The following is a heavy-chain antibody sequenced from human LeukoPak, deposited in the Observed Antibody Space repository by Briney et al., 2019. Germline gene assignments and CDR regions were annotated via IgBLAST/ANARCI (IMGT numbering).Heavy chain of an antibody. D-gene: IGHD3-22*01. V-gene: IGHV4-39*01. J-gene: IGHJ4*02. CDR1: GGSISSSSYY. CDR3: ATRSYYYDSSGYDY. Sequence: SETLSLTCTVSGGSISSSSYYWGWIRQPPGKGLEWIGSIYYSGSTYYNPSLKSRITISVDTSKNQFSLKLSSVTAADTAVYYCATRSYYYDSSGYDYWGQGTLVTVSS. CDR2: IYYSGST.